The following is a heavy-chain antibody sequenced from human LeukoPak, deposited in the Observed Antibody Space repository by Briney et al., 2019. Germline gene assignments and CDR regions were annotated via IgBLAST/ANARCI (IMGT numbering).Heavy chain of an antibody. J-gene: IGHJ6*03. V-gene: IGHV3-21*01. CDR1: GSTFSSYS. CDR2: ISSSSSYI. Sequence: GGSLRLSCAASGSTFSSYSMNWVRQAPGKGLEWVSSISSSSSYIYYADSVKGRFTISRDNAKNSLYLQMNSLRAEDTAVYYCARDQSHPYSNYFYSYYYYMDVWGKGTTVTVSS. CDR3: ARDQSHPYSNYFYSYYYYMDV. D-gene: IGHD4-11*01.